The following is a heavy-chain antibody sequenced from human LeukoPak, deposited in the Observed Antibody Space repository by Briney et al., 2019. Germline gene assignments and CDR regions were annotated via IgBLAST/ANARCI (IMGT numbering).Heavy chain of an antibody. CDR2: IYYSGCT. CDR1: GGSISSYY. J-gene: IGHJ5*02. Sequence: SETLSLTCTGYGGSISSYYWSWIRQTPGKGLERIGYIYYSGCTNYNPSLKSRVTTSVDTSKNQFSLKLSSVTAADTAVYYCARAAPWFDPWGQGTLVTVSS. V-gene: IGHV4-59*01. CDR3: ARAAPWFDP.